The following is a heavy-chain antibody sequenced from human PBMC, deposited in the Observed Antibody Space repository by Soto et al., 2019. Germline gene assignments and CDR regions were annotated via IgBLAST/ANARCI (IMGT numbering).Heavy chain of an antibody. V-gene: IGHV4-59*01. CDR1: GGSMSRYY. CDR2: IHYTGST. J-gene: IGHJ5*02. CDR3: ERDLTISSTDGPLDP. Sequence: SETLSLTCTVSGGSMSRYYWTWIRQPPGKGLEWIGNIHYTGSTNYNPSLKSRVTILLGTSTSQFSLKVSSVTAADTAVYYCERDLTISSTDGPLDPWGHGSRVTVSS. D-gene: IGHD1-1*01.